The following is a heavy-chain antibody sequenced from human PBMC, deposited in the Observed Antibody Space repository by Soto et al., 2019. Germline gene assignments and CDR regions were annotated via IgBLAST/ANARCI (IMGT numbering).Heavy chain of an antibody. D-gene: IGHD3-9*01. CDR3: ARDTDWAFDY. CDR1: GFTFSSYS. Sequence: PGGSLRLSCVASGFTFSSYSMVWVRQAPGKGLEWVSYIFVTSGIIYYADSVKGRFTVSRDNAKNSLFLLMNSLRAEDTAVYYCARDTDWAFDYWGQGTQVTVSS. V-gene: IGHV3-48*04. J-gene: IGHJ4*02. CDR2: IFVTSGII.